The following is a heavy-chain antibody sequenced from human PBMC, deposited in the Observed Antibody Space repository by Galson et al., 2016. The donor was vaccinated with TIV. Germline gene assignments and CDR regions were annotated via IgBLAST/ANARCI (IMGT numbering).Heavy chain of an antibody. J-gene: IGHJ4*02. CDR2: IRHDGYEK. D-gene: IGHD2-15*01. Sequence: SLRLSCAASGFTFSSFWMSWVRQAPGKGLEWVANIRHDGYEKYFLESVKGRFTISRDNAKNSVDLQMNSLRPDDTAIYYCSGVIYSPFDYWGQGTLVTVSS. CDR1: GFTFSSFW. V-gene: IGHV3-7*01. CDR3: SGVIYSPFDY.